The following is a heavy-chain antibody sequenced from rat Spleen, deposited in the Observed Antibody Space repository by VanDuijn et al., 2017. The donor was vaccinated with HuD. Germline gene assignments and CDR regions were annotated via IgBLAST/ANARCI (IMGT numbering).Heavy chain of an antibody. Sequence: EVQLVESGGGLVQPGRSMKLSCAASGFTFSSYDMVWVRQAPAQGLKWVATISYDGSTPYYRDSVKGRFTISRENARSTRYLHLDSLRSDDTATYYCTRGYYVDYWGQGVMVTVSS. CDR3: TRGYYVDY. CDR1: GFTFSSYD. V-gene: IGHV5-29*01. CDR2: ISYDGSTP. J-gene: IGHJ2*01.